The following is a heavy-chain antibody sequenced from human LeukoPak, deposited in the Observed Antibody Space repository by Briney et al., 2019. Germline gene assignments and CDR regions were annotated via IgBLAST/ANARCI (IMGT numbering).Heavy chain of an antibody. Sequence: AGGSLRLSCAASGFTVSSNFMSWVRQAPGKGLEWVSVIYSGGSTYYADSVKGRFTISRDNSKNTLYLQMNSLRAEDTAVYYCAREGRCGGDCYYDYWGQGTLVTVSS. CDR2: IYSGGST. CDR1: GFTVSSNF. V-gene: IGHV3-66*01. J-gene: IGHJ4*02. CDR3: AREGRCGGDCYYDY. D-gene: IGHD2-21*02.